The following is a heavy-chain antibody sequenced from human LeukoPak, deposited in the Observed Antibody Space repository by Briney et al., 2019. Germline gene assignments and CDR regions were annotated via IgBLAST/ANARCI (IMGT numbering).Heavy chain of an antibody. CDR2: IKHDESEK. V-gene: IGHV3-7*01. CDR3: TRRLDD. Sequence: PGGSLRLSCAASGFPFNAYWMTWVRQAPGKGLEWVANIKHDESEKNYLDSVKGRFTISRDNAQNSLYLQMNGLRVEDTAVYYCTRRLDDWGQGTLVTVSS. J-gene: IGHJ4*02. CDR1: GFPFNAYW. D-gene: IGHD3-16*01.